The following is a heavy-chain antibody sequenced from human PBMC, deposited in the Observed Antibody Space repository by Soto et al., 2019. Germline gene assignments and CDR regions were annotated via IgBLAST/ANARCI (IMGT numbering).Heavy chain of an antibody. Sequence: GDSVKVSCKASGYTFTGYYMHWVRQAPGQGLEWMGWINPNSGGTNYAQKFQGRVTMTRDTSISTAYMELSRLGSDDTAVYYCARLYYDSSGPHNYYFDSWGQGTLGNVAS. J-gene: IGHJ4*02. V-gene: IGHV1-2*02. CDR2: INPNSGGT. CDR1: GYTFTGYY. CDR3: ARLYYDSSGPHNYYFDS. D-gene: IGHD3-22*01.